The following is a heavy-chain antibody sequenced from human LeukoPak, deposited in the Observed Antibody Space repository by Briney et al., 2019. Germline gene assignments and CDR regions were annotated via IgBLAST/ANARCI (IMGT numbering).Heavy chain of an antibody. D-gene: IGHD2-2*02. CDR3: ARGGYCSSTSCYNAFDI. CDR2: IIAYNGNT. Sequence: ASVKVSCKASGYTFTSYGISWVRQAPGQGLEWMGWIIAYNGNTNYAQKLQGRVTITTDTSTSTAYMELRRLRSDDTAVFYCARGGYCSSTSCYNAFDIWGKGTMATVS. J-gene: IGHJ3*02. CDR1: GYTFTSYG. V-gene: IGHV1-18*01.